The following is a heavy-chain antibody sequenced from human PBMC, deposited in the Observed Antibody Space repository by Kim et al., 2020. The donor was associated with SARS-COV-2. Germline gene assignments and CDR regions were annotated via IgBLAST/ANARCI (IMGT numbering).Heavy chain of an antibody. J-gene: IGHJ3*02. Sequence: LKSRVTISLDTPKNQFSLKLSSVTAADTAVYYCARRPLTGTTFPSGAFDIWGQGTMVAVSS. V-gene: IGHV4-39*01. CDR3: ARRPLTGTTFPSGAFDI. D-gene: IGHD1-20*01.